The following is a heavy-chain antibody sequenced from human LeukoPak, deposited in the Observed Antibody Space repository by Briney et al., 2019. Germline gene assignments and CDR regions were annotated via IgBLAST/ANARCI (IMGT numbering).Heavy chain of an antibody. J-gene: IGHJ4*02. CDR3: AKGPRVYGHLDY. Sequence: GGSLRLSCAASGFTFSSYAMSWVRQAPGKGLEWVSAISGSGGSTYYADSVKGRFTISRDNSNNTLYLQMNSLRAEDTAVYYCAKGPRVYGHLDYWGQGTLVTVSS. D-gene: IGHD5/OR15-5a*01. CDR1: GFTFSSYA. V-gene: IGHV3-23*01. CDR2: ISGSGGST.